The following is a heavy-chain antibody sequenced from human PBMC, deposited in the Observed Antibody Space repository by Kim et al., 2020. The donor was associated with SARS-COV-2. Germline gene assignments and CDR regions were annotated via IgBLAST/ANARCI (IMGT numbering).Heavy chain of an antibody. CDR2: ISSSSSYI. D-gene: IGHD3-22*01. V-gene: IGHV3-21*01. Sequence: GGSLRLSCAASGFTFSSYSMNWVRQAPGKGLEWVSSISSSSSYIYYADSVKGRFTISRDNAKNSLYLQMNSLRAEDTAVYYCARGPYYYDSSGYYYGWFDPWGQGTLVTVSS. CDR3: ARGPYYYDSSGYYYGWFDP. J-gene: IGHJ5*02. CDR1: GFTFSSYS.